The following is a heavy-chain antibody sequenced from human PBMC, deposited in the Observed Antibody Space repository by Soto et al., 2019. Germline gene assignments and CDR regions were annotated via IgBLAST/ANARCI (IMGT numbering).Heavy chain of an antibody. J-gene: IGHJ5*02. CDR2: IWYDGSNK. Sequence: VQLVESGGGVVQPGRSLRLSCAASGFTFSSYGMHWVRQAPGKGLEWVAVIWYDGSNKYYADSVKGRFTISRDNSKNTLYLQMNSLRAEDTAVYYCARDPSIAAAGINWFDPWGQGTLVTVSS. V-gene: IGHV3-33*01. D-gene: IGHD6-13*01. CDR3: ARDPSIAAAGINWFDP. CDR1: GFTFSSYG.